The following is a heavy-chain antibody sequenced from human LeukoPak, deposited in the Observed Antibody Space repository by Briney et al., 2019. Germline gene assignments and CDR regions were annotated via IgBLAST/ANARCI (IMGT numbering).Heavy chain of an antibody. Sequence: GGSLRLSCAASGFTFSSYAMSWFRQAPGKGLEWLSAVSGSGGSTYYADSVKGRFTISRDNSKNTLYLQMNSLRAEDTAVYYCAKAPRLRYGDYVFDPWGQGTLVAVSS. J-gene: IGHJ5*02. CDR1: GFTFSSYA. V-gene: IGHV3-23*01. CDR3: AKAPRLRYGDYVFDP. CDR2: VSGSGGST. D-gene: IGHD4-17*01.